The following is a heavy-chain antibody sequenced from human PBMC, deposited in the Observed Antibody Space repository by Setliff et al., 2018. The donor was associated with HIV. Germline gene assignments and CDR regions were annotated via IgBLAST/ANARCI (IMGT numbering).Heavy chain of an antibody. CDR1: GGSISSSSYY. Sequence: KTSETLSLTCTVSGGSISSSSYYWGWIRQPPGKGLEWIGSIYYSGSTYYNPSLKSRVTISVDTSKSQLSLKLSSVTAADTAVYYCARKPGFCSGGGCRGYFDYWGQGTLVTVSS. CDR3: ARKPGFCSGGGCRGYFDY. V-gene: IGHV4-39*07. CDR2: IYYSGST. D-gene: IGHD2-15*01. J-gene: IGHJ4*02.